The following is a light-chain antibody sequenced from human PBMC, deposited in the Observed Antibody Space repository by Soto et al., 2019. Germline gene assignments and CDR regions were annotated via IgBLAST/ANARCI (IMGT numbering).Light chain of an antibody. Sequence: SALTQPPSASGSPGQSVTISCTGTSSDLGGYNYVSWYQQHPGKAPKLMIYEVNKRPSGVPDRFSGSKSGNTASLTVSGLQAENEALYYCSSYAGSNNLVVFGGGTKLTVL. V-gene: IGLV2-8*01. CDR1: SSDLGGYNY. CDR3: SSYAGSNNLVV. CDR2: EVN. J-gene: IGLJ2*01.